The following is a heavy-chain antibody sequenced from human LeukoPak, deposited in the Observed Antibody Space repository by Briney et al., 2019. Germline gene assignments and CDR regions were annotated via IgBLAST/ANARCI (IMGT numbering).Heavy chain of an antibody. CDR1: GGTFKNYA. Sequence: GASVKVSCKASGGTFKNYAISWVRQAPGQGLEWMGGIIPIFGTANYAQKFQGRVTITTDESTSTAYMELSSLRSEDTAVYYCAREGAAAGLIRSYYYMDVWGKGTTVTVSS. V-gene: IGHV1-69*05. D-gene: IGHD6-13*01. CDR2: IIPIFGTA. J-gene: IGHJ6*03. CDR3: AREGAAAGLIRSYYYMDV.